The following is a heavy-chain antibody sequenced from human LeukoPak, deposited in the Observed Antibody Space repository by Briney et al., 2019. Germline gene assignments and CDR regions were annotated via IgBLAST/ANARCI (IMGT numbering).Heavy chain of an antibody. J-gene: IGHJ4*02. V-gene: IGHV1-2*02. CDR3: STTNYRNSSGYPFDS. Sequence: GASVKVSCKASGYTFIGYYMHWVRQAPGQGLEWLGWINPNSGGTDYAQKFHGRVTMTSDTSINTAYMEMSGLTSDDTAFYYCSTTNYRNSSGYPFDSWGQGTLVTVSS. CDR2: INPNSGGT. CDR1: GYTFIGYY. D-gene: IGHD3-22*01.